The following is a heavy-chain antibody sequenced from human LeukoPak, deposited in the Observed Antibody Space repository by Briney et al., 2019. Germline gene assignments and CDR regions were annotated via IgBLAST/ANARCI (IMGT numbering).Heavy chain of an antibody. D-gene: IGHD4-17*01. V-gene: IGHV1-18*01. CDR3: ARGYDYGDYVGDFDY. CDR2: ITTYNGIT. Sequence: GASVKVSCKASGYTFTSYPISWVRQAPGQGLEWMGWITTYNGITNYAQKLQGRVTMTTDTSTSTAYMDLRGLRSDDTAVYYCARGYDYGDYVGDFDYWGQGTLVTVSS. J-gene: IGHJ4*02. CDR1: GYTFTSYP.